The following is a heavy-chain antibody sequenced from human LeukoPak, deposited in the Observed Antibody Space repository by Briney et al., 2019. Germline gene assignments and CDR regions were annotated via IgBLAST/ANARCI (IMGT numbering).Heavy chain of an antibody. D-gene: IGHD6-6*01. J-gene: IGHJ6*03. CDR2: IKEDGSEK. CDR3: AREPSKASSPGGYYYYYMDV. Sequence: QSGGSLRLPCAASGFTFSTYWMSWVRQAPGKGLEWVANIKEDGSEKYYVDSVKGRFTISRDNAKNSLYLQMNSLRAEDTAVYYCAREPSKASSPGGYYYYYMDVWGKGTTVTVSS. CDR1: GFTFSTYW. V-gene: IGHV3-7*01.